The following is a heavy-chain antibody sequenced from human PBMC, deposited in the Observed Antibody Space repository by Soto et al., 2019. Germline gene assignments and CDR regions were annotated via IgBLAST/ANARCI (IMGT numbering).Heavy chain of an antibody. V-gene: IGHV3-30-3*01. J-gene: IGHJ3*02. CDR1: GFTFSYYA. Sequence: QVQLVESGGGVVQPGRSLRLSCAASGFTFSYYAMHWVRQAPGKGLEWVAVISYEGSNKYHADSVKGRFTISRDNSKNTLYLQMNRLRAEDTAVYYCAREGGDVVVGDDALVIWGQGAMVTVSS. D-gene: IGHD2-15*01. CDR3: AREGGDVVVGDDALVI. CDR2: ISYEGSNK.